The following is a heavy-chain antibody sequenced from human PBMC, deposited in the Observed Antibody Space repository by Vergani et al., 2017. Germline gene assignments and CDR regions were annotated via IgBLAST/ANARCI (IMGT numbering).Heavy chain of an antibody. V-gene: IGHV3-7*01. J-gene: IGHJ3*02. CDR1: GFTFSSYW. CDR2: IKQDGSEK. CDR3: ARQYSGYDYELDSAFDI. D-gene: IGHD5-12*01. Sequence: EVQLVESGGGLVQPGGSLRLSCAASGFTFSSYWMSWVRQAPGKGLGWVANIKQDGSEKYYVDSVKGRFTISRDNAKNSLYLQMNSLRAEDTAVYYCARQYSGYDYELDSAFDIWGQGTMVTVSS.